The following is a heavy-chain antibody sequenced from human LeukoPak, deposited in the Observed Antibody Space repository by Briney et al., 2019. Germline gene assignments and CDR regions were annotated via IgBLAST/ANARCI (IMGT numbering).Heavy chain of an antibody. J-gene: IGHJ6*03. D-gene: IGHD6-13*01. CDR2: ISAYNGNT. V-gene: IGHV1-18*01. CDR3: ARDAAAGTVYYMDV. CDR1: GYTFTSYG. Sequence: AASVKVSCKASGYTFTSYGISWVRQAPGQGLEWMGWISAYNGNTNYAQNLQGRVTMTTDTSTSTAYMELSGLRSEDTAVYYCARDAAAGTVYYMDVWGKGTTVTVSS.